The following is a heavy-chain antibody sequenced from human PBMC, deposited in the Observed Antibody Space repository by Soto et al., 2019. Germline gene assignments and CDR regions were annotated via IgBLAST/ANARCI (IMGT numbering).Heavy chain of an antibody. D-gene: IGHD4-17*01. V-gene: IGHV3-33*01. J-gene: IGHJ4*02. Sequence: VGSLRLSCAASGFTFSSYGMHWVRQAPGKGLEWVAVIWYDGSNKYYADSVKGRFTISRDNSKNTLYLQMNSLRAEDTAVYYCARGPYYGDRYYFDYWGQGTLVTVSS. CDR1: GFTFSSYG. CDR3: ARGPYYGDRYYFDY. CDR2: IWYDGSNK.